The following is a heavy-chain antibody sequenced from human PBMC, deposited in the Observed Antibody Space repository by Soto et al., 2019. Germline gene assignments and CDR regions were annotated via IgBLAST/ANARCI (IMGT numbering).Heavy chain of an antibody. CDR2: IYSGGST. D-gene: IGHD6-13*01. Sequence: PGGSLRLSCAASGFTVSSNYMSWVRQAPGKGLEWVSVIYSGGSTYYADSVKGRFTISRDNSKNTLYLQMNSLRAEDTAVYYCARARQQLVLDYWGQGTLVTVSS. CDR1: GFTVSSNY. V-gene: IGHV3-53*01. CDR3: ARARQQLVLDY. J-gene: IGHJ4*02.